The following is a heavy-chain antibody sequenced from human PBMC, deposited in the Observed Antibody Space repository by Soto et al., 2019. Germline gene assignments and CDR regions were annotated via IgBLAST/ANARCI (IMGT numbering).Heavy chain of an antibody. CDR3: ARDSGSYQRHFDY. V-gene: IGHV3-7*03. J-gene: IGHJ4*02. CDR1: KFTFTTYW. Sequence: PGGSLRLSCAASKFTFTTYWMSWVRQAPGKGLEWVANINQDGSQIYYVDSVKGRFIISRDNAKNSLYLQMNSLRAEDTAVYYCARDSGSYQRHFDYWGQGTLVTVSS. D-gene: IGHD1-26*01. CDR2: INQDGSQI.